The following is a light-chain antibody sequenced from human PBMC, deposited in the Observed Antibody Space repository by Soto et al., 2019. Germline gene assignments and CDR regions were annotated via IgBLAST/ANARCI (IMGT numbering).Light chain of an antibody. J-gene: IGKJ3*01. Sequence: EIVMTQSPATLSVSPGERATLSCRASQSVSKKLAWYQQRRGHAPRLLIYGASTRATGCPAMFSGCGSGTEFTLTISSLHSEYFAVYYCQQYDNLPITFGPGTTVDIK. CDR1: QSVSKK. CDR3: QQYDNLPIT. V-gene: IGKV3-15*01. CDR2: GAS.